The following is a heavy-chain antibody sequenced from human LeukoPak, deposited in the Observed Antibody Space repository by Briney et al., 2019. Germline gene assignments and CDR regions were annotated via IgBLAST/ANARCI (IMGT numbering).Heavy chain of an antibody. J-gene: IGHJ4*02. V-gene: IGHV3-21*04. CDR2: ISYTGTYI. D-gene: IGHD3-10*01. Sequence: GGSLRLSCAASAFSLSAYNMNWVRQAPGKGLEWVSSISYTGTYIYYADSVKGRFTISRDNAQNSLYLQMNSLRAEDTAIYYCAKDIFTMVRGVVDYWGQGTLVTVSS. CDR1: AFSLSAYN. CDR3: AKDIFTMVRGVVDY.